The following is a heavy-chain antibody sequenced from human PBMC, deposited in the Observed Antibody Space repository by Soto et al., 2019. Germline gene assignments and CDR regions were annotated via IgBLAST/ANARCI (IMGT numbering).Heavy chain of an antibody. D-gene: IGHD6-13*01. J-gene: IGHJ3*02. CDR2: TRNKANSYTT. V-gene: IGHV3-72*01. Sequence: EVQLVESGGGLVQPGGSLRLSCAASGFTFSDHYMDWVRQAPGKGLEWVGRTRNKANSYTTEYAASVKGRFTISRDDSKNSLHLQMNRLHIEDTAVYYCARSVTDSTTWSDDVFDIWGQGTMVTVSS. CDR3: ARSVTDSTTWSDDVFDI. CDR1: GFTFSDHY.